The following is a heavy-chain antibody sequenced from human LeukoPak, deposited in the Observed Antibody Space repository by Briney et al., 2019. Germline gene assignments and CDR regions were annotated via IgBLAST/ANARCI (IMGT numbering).Heavy chain of an antibody. CDR3: ARDLYSWIQLVTIDY. CDR2: ISFDGSNK. CDR1: GFTFSTYA. J-gene: IGHJ4*02. V-gene: IGHV3-30*04. D-gene: IGHD5-18*01. Sequence: PGGSLRLSCAASGFTFSTYAMHWVRQAPGKGLEWVAVISFDGSNKFYADSVRGRFTISRDNSKNTLYLQMNSLRAEDTAVYYCARDLYSWIQLVTIDYWGQGTLVTVSS.